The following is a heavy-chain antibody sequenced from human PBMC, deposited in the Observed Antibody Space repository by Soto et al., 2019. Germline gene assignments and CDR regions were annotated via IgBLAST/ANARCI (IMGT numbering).Heavy chain of an antibody. CDR3: ARVYCSGGGCYGIDY. V-gene: IGHV1-46*01. CDR2: INPSAGST. CDR1: GFTFTSSA. Sequence: ASVKVSCKASGFTFTSSAVHWVRQAPGQGLEWMGIINPSAGSTSYAQKFQGRVTMTRDTSTSTVYMELSSLRSEDTAVYYCARVYCSGGGCYGIDYWGQGTLVTVSS. J-gene: IGHJ4*02. D-gene: IGHD2-15*01.